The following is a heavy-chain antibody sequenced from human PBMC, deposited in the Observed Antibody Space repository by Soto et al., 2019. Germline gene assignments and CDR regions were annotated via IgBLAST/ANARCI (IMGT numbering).Heavy chain of an antibody. J-gene: IGHJ6*02. CDR1: GGSISIGGYD. D-gene: IGHD1-1*01. CDR2: IYYSGST. V-gene: IGHV4-31*03. CDR3: ARLKRGHGSPPSNYYGLDV. Sequence: QVQLQESGPGLVKPSQTLSLTCTVSGGSISIGGYDWTWIRQYPGKGLEWIGNIYYSGSTYYNPSLKGRLTISVDTSKNQFSLSLNSVTAADTAVYYCARLKRGHGSPPSNYYGLDVWGQGTTVTVSS.